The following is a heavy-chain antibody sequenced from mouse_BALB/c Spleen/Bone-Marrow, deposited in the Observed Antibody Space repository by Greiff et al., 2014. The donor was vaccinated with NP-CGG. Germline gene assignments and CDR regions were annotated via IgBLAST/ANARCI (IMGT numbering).Heavy chain of an antibody. CDR1: GYTFTSHY. CDR3: TRLSLLRRDFDY. V-gene: IGHV1S81*02. CDR2: INPNNGGT. D-gene: IGHD1-2*01. J-gene: IGHJ2*01. Sequence: QVQLQQPGAELVKPGTSVKLSCKASGYTFTSHYIYWVKQRPGQGLKWIGEINPNNGGTNFNEKFKSKATLTVDKSSSTAYMQLSSLTSEDSAVYYCTRLSLLRRDFDYWGQGTTLTVSS.